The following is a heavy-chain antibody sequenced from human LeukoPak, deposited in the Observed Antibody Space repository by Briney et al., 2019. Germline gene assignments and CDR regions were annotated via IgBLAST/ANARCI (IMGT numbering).Heavy chain of an antibody. Sequence: SETLSLTCTVSGGSISSYYWSWIRQPPGKGLEWIGYIYYSGSTNYNPSLKSRVTISVDTSKNQFSLKLSSVTAADTAVYYCARDSSGLDYWGQGTLVTVSS. CDR2: IYYSGST. D-gene: IGHD6-19*01. J-gene: IGHJ4*02. V-gene: IGHV4-59*01. CDR3: ARDSSGLDY. CDR1: GGSISSYY.